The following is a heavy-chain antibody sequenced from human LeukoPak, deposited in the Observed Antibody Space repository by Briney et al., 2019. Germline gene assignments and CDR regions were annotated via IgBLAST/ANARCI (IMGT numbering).Heavy chain of an antibody. V-gene: IGHV1-69*15. CDR1: GGTFSNYA. J-gene: IGHJ6*02. Sequence: SVKVSCKASGGTFSNYAINGLRQAPGQGLESTGRILPIFSTPYYAEEFRGRVTISADESTGTSYLELRSLRSDDTAVYFCAKGRTIDYNYDLDVWGQGTTVTVSS. CDR3: AKGRTIDYNYDLDV. CDR2: ILPIFSTP.